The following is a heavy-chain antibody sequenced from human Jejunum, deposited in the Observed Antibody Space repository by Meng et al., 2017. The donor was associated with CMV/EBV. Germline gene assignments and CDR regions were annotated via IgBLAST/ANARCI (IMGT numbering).Heavy chain of an antibody. CDR1: GFTVDNYW. V-gene: IGHV3-7*03. Sequence: SGFTVDNYWMTWVRQAPGKGLEWVANIKEDGSERNYVDSVKGRFTVSRDNAKKSLSLEMNSLRVEDTAIYFCARWGGEGSTSGFDFWGQGALVTVSS. D-gene: IGHD1-26*01. CDR3: ARWGGEGSTSGFDF. CDR2: IKEDGSER. J-gene: IGHJ4*02.